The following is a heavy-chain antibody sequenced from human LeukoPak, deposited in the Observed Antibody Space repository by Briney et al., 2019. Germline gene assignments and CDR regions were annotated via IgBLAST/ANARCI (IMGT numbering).Heavy chain of an antibody. V-gene: IGHV4-59*01. CDR1: GGSISSYY. CDR3: ARGVRYFDWLLRP. J-gene: IGHJ4*02. Sequence: SETLSLTCTVSGGSISSYYWSWIRQPPGKGLEWIGYIYYSGSTNYNPSLKSRVTISVDTSKNQFSLKLSSVTAADTAVYYCARGVRYFDWLLRPWGQGTLVTVSS. D-gene: IGHD3-9*01. CDR2: IYYSGST.